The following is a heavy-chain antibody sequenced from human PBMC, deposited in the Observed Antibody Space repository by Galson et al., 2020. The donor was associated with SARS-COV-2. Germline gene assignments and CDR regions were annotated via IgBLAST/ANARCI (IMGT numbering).Heavy chain of an antibody. CDR2: ISSSSSYT. D-gene: IGHD2-15*01. CDR3: ARNGRDCSGGICYGAEYFQH. Sequence: GESLKISCAASGFTFSDYFMSWVRQAPGKGLEWVSYISSSSSYTNYADSVKGRFTISRDNAKNALYLQMNSLRVEDTAVYYCARNGRDCSGGICYGAEYFQHWGQGTLVIVSS. J-gene: IGHJ1*01. V-gene: IGHV3-11*06. CDR1: GFTFSDYF.